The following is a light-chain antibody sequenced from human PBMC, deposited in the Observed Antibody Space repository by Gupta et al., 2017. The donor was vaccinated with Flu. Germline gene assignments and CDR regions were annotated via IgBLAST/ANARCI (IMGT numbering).Light chain of an antibody. Sequence: STSNIGSNYVFWYQQFPGTAPKLLIYRNDQRPSGVPDRFSDSKSGTSASLAISGLRSEDEADYFCASWDDSLSGVVFGGGTKLTVL. CDR3: ASWDDSLSGVV. J-gene: IGLJ2*01. CDR1: TSNIGSNY. CDR2: RND. V-gene: IGLV1-47*01.